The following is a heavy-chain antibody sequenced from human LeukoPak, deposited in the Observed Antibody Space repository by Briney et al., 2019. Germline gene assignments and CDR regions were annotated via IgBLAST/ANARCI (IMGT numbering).Heavy chain of an antibody. Sequence: SETLSLTCTVSGDSISSFYWTWIRQPAGKGLEWIGRIYTSGSTNYNPSLKSRVTISVDTSKNQFSLKLSSVTAADTAVYYCARTGYCSGGSCYSGYFQHWGQGTLVTVSS. D-gene: IGHD2-15*01. CDR1: GDSISSFY. CDR3: ARTGYCSGGSCYSGYFQH. J-gene: IGHJ1*01. CDR2: IYTSGST. V-gene: IGHV4-4*07.